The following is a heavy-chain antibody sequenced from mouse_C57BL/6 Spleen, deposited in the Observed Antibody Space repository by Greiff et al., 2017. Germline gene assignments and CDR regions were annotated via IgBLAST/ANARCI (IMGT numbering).Heavy chain of an antibody. CDR3: ARLSYEYFDY. J-gene: IGHJ2*01. D-gene: IGHD1-1*01. CDR2: IYPGAGDT. Sequence: QVQLQQSGPELVKPGASVKISCKASGYAFSSSWMNWVKQRPGKGLEWIGRIYPGAGDTNYNGKFKGKATLTADKSSSTAYMQLSSLTSEDSAVYFCARLSYEYFDYWGQGTTLTVSS. V-gene: IGHV1-82*01. CDR1: GYAFSSSW.